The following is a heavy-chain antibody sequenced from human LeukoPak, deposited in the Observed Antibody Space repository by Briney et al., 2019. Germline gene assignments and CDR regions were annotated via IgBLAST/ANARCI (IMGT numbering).Heavy chain of an antibody. D-gene: IGHD3-9*01. CDR1: GFTFSDYY. CDR2: IRNKAASHTT. CDR3: TTYFDILTGYPPVDY. J-gene: IGHJ4*02. V-gene: IGHV3-72*01. Sequence: GGSLRLSCVVSGFTFSDYYMDWVRQAPGKGLEWVGRIRNKAASHTTEYAASVKGRFTISRDDSKSIAYLQMNSLKTEDTAVYYCTTYFDILTGYPPVDYWGQGTLVTVSS.